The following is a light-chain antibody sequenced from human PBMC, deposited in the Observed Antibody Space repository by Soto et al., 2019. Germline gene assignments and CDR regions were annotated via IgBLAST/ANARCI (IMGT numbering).Light chain of an antibody. CDR1: QSLVYSDGGTY. V-gene: IGKV2-30*01. J-gene: IGKJ2*01. CDR2: KVS. CDR3: MQTTQWPRT. Sequence: DVVLTQSPISLPVTLGQPASISCRSSQSLVYSDGGTYLNWFQQRPGQSPRRLIHKVSNRDSGVPDRFSGTGSGADFTLRISRVEAEDVGIYYCMQTTQWPRTFGQGTKLEI.